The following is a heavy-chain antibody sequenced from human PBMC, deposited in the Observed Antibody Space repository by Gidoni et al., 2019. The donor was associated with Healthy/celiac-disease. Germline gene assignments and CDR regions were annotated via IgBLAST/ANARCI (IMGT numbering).Heavy chain of an antibody. J-gene: IGHJ6*02. V-gene: IGHV3-33*01. CDR1: SYG. Sequence: SYGMHWVSQAPGKGLEWVAVIWYDGSNKYYADSVKGRFTISRDNSKNTLYLQMNSLRAEDTAVYYCARDSLMVRGRDYYYGMDVWGQGTTVTVSS. CDR2: IWYDGSNK. D-gene: IGHD3-10*01. CDR3: ARDSLMVRGRDYYYGMDV.